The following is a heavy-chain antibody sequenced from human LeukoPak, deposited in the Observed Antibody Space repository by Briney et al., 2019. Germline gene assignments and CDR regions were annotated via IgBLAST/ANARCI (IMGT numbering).Heavy chain of an antibody. CDR2: ISYDGSNK. J-gene: IGHJ6*02. D-gene: IGHD2-2*01. V-gene: IGHV3-30-3*01. CDR1: GFTFSSYA. Sequence: GGSPRLSCAASGFTFSSYAMHWVRQAPGKGLEWVAVISYDGSNKYYADSVKGRFTISRDNSKNTLYLQMNSLRAEDTAVYYCARDLKDCSSTSCYGSYYYYYGMDVWGQGTTVTVSS. CDR3: ARDLKDCSSTSCYGSYYYYYGMDV.